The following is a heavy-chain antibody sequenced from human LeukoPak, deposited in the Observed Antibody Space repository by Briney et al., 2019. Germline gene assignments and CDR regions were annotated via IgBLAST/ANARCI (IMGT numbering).Heavy chain of an antibody. CDR3: ARYTGSYSGFDY. D-gene: IGHD1-26*01. Sequence: PGGSLRLSCAASGFTFSTYAMHWVRQAPGKGLECVSAINSNGGSTYYANSVKGRFTISRDNSKNTLYLQMGSLRAEDMAVYYCARYTGSYSGFDYWGQGTLVTVSS. J-gene: IGHJ4*02. CDR2: INSNGGST. CDR1: GFTFSTYA. V-gene: IGHV3-64*01.